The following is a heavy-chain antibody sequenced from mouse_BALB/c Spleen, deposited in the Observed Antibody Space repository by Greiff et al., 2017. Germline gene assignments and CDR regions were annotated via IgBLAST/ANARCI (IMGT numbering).Heavy chain of an antibody. CDR2: INPSTGYT. V-gene: IGHV1-7*01. Sequence: GQLQQSGAELAKPGASVKMSCKASGYTFTSYWMHWVKQRPGQGLEWIGYINPSTGYTEYNQKFKDKATLTADKSSSTAYMQLSSLTSEDSAVYYCARLDGYYPDYYAMDYWGQGTSVTVSS. J-gene: IGHJ4*01. D-gene: IGHD2-3*01. CDR3: ARLDGYYPDYYAMDY. CDR1: GYTFTSYW.